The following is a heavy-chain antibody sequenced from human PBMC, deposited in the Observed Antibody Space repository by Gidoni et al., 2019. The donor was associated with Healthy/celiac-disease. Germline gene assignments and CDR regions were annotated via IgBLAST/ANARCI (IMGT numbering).Heavy chain of an antibody. CDR2: IWYDGSNK. J-gene: IGHJ4*02. CDR1: GFTFSSYG. Sequence: QVQLVESGGGVVQPGRSLRLSCAASGFTFSSYGMHWVRQAPGKGLEWVAVIWYDGSNKYYADSVKGRFTISRDNSKNTLYLQMNSLRAEDTAVYYCARAHKIQLWSGSREEFDYWGQGTLVTVSS. V-gene: IGHV3-33*01. D-gene: IGHD5-18*01. CDR3: ARAHKIQLWSGSREEFDY.